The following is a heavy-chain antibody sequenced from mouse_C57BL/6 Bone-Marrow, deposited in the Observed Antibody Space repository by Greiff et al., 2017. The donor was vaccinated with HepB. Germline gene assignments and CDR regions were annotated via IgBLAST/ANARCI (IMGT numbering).Heavy chain of an antibody. J-gene: IGHJ4*01. CDR3: ARSNDGYFSYAMDY. D-gene: IGHD2-3*01. Sequence: VQLQQSGPELVKPGASVKMSCKASGYTFTDYNMHWVKQSHGKSLEWIGYINPNNGGTSYNQKFKGKATLTVNKSSSTAYMELRSLTSEDSAVYDCARSNDGYFSYAMDYWGQGTSVTVSS. CDR1: GYTFTDYN. V-gene: IGHV1-22*01. CDR2: INPNNGGT.